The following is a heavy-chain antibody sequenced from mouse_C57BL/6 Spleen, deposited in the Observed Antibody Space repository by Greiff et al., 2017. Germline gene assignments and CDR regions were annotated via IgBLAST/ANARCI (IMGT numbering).Heavy chain of an antibody. Sequence: QVQLKQSGAELVRPGTSVKVSCKASGYAFTNYLIEWVKQRPGQGLEWIGVINPGSGGTNYNEKFKGKATLTADKSSSTAYMQLSSLTSEDSAVYFCARPVEGAWFAYWGQGTLVTVSA. CDR3: ARPVEGAWFAY. CDR2: INPGSGGT. CDR1: GYAFTNYL. V-gene: IGHV1-54*01. J-gene: IGHJ3*01.